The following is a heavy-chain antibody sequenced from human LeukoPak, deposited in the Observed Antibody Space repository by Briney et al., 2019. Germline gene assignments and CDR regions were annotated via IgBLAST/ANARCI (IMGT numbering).Heavy chain of an antibody. Sequence: SETLSLTCAVYGGSFSGYYWSWIRQPPGKGLEWIGEVNHSGSTNYNPSLKSRVTISVDTSKNQFPLKLSSVTAADTAVYYCARGGPRGYSYGYENDYWGQGTLVTVSS. CDR2: VNHSGST. CDR1: GGSFSGYY. D-gene: IGHD5-18*01. CDR3: ARGGPRGYSYGYENDY. J-gene: IGHJ4*02. V-gene: IGHV4-34*01.